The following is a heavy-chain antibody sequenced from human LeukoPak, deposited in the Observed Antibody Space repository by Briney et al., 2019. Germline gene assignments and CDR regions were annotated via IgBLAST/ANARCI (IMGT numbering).Heavy chain of an antibody. D-gene: IGHD2-2*01. CDR1: GFTFSRYA. J-gene: IGHJ4*02. CDR2: INTDSSDI. V-gene: IGHV3-21*05. Sequence: GGSLRLSCAASGFTFSRYAMNWVRQAPGEGLQWVSYINTDSSDIHYADSVKGRFTISRDNARNTLYLQLSSLRAEDSAVYYCARDTFQPGLIDSWGQGTLVTVSS. CDR3: ARDTFQPGLIDS.